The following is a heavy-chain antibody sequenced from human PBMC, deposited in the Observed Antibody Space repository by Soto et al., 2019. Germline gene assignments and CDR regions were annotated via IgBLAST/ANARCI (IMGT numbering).Heavy chain of an antibody. CDR1: GYRFTNYW. V-gene: IGHV5-51*01. Sequence: PGESLKISCKGSGYRFTNYWIGWVRQMPGKGLEWMGIIYPGDSDTRYSPSFQGQVTISADKSINTAYLQWSSLKASDTAMYYCAREADGYNPSWFDPWGQGTLVSVSS. J-gene: IGHJ5*02. CDR3: AREADGYNPSWFDP. CDR2: IYPGDSDT. D-gene: IGHD5-12*01.